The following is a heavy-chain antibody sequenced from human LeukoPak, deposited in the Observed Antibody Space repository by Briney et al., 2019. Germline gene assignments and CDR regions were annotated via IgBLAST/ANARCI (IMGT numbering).Heavy chain of an antibody. V-gene: IGHV4-30-2*01. CDR1: GGSISSGGYS. CDR2: IYHSGSA. CDR3: ARGSSDFDSNFSNWYFDL. Sequence: PSETLSLTCAVSGGSISSGGYSWSWIRQPPGKGLEWIGYIYHSGSAYYNPSLKSRVTISVDRSKNQFSLKLSSVTAADTAVYYCARGSSDFDSNFSNWYFDLWAVAPWSLSPQ. D-gene: IGHD4-11*01. J-gene: IGHJ2*01.